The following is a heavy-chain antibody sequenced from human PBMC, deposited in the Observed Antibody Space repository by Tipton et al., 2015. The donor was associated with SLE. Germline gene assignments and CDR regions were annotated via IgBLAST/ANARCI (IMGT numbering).Heavy chain of an antibody. CDR3: ARDSGSTAYESFGPDY. V-gene: IGHV3-30*04. CDR2: ISYDGSDL. CDR1: GFTFNSYA. D-gene: IGHD2/OR15-2a*01. Sequence: SLRLSCAVSGFTFNSYAMHWVRQAPGKGLEWVAVISYDGSDLYNADSVRGRFTISRDNSKNTLYLQMNSLRPDDTAVYYCARDSGSTAYESFGPDYWGQGTLVTVSS. J-gene: IGHJ4*02.